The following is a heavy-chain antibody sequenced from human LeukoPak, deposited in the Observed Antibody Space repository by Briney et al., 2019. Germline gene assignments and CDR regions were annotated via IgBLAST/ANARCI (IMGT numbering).Heavy chain of an antibody. CDR3: ARDRVLLWFGELSGAFDI. J-gene: IGHJ3*02. D-gene: IGHD3-10*01. V-gene: IGHV1-18*01. CDR1: GGTFSSYA. Sequence: ASVKVSCKASGGTFSSYAISWVRQAPGQGLEWMGWISAYNGNTNYTQKLQGRVTMTTDTSTSTAYMELRSLRSDDTAVYYCARDRVLLWFGELSGAFDIWGQGTMVTVSS. CDR2: ISAYNGNT.